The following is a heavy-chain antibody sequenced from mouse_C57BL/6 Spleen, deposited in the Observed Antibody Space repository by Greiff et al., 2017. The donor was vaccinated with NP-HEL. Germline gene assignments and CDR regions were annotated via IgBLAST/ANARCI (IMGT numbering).Heavy chain of an antibody. CDR2: INPNNGGT. Sequence: EVQLQQSGPELVKPGASVKMSCKASGYTFTDYNMHWVKQSHGKSLEWIGYINPNNGGTSYNQKFKGKATLTVNKSSSTAYMELRSLTSEDSAVYYWARRAYYSNYPGYWGQGTTLTVSS. CDR1: GYTFTDYN. D-gene: IGHD2-5*01. CDR3: ARRAYYSNYPGY. J-gene: IGHJ2*01. V-gene: IGHV1-22*01.